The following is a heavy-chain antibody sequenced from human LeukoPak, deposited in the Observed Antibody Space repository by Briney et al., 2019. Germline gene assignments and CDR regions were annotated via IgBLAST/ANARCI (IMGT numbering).Heavy chain of an antibody. D-gene: IGHD3-22*01. Sequence: ASVKVSCKASGGTFSSYAISWVRQAPGQGLEWMGGIIPIFGTANYAQKLQGRVTITADESTSTAYMELSSLRSEDTAVYYCARTSPGYYYDSSGYHPFDYWGQGTLVTVSS. V-gene: IGHV1-69*13. CDR3: ARTSPGYYYDSSGYHPFDY. CDR1: GGTFSSYA. CDR2: IIPIFGTA. J-gene: IGHJ4*02.